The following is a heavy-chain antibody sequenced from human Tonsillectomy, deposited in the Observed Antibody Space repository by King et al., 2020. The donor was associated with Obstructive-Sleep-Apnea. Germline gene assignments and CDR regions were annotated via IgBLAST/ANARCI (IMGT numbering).Heavy chain of an antibody. V-gene: IGHV3-74*01. CDR2: INSDGSA. J-gene: IGHJ4*02. Sequence: VQLVESGGGLVQPGGSLRLSCAASGFTFSDYWIHWVRQAPGEGLAWVSRINSDGSASYADSVKGQFTISRDNAKNTVHLQMNSLRPEDTAVYYCARQRAGYFDSWGQGTRVTVSS. CDR3: ARQRAGYFDS. CDR1: GFTFSDYW.